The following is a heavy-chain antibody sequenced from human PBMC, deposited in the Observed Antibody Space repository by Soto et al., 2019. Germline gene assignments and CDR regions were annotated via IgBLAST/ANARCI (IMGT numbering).Heavy chain of an antibody. CDR1: GGSISSGGYS. CDR3: ARVVRGVTSYYYYGMDV. J-gene: IGHJ6*02. Sequence: SETLSLTCAVSGGSISSGGYSWSWIRQPPGKGLEWIGYIYHSGSTYYNPSLKSRVTISVDRSKNQFSLKLSSVTAADTAVYYCARVVRGVTSYYYYGMDVWGQGTTVTVSS. V-gene: IGHV4-30-2*01. CDR2: IYHSGST. D-gene: IGHD3-10*01.